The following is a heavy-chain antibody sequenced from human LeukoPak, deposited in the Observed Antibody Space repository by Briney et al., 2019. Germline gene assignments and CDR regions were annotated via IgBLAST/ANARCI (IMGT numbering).Heavy chain of an antibody. Sequence: GGSLRLSCAASGFTFSSYEMNWVRQAPRKGLEWVSYISGSGSTIYYADSVKGRFTISRDNAKNSLYLQMNSLRAEDTAVYYCARDGGKLWLRSFDYWGQGTLVTVSP. CDR2: ISGSGSTI. V-gene: IGHV3-48*03. CDR3: ARDGGKLWLRSFDY. J-gene: IGHJ4*02. D-gene: IGHD5-18*01. CDR1: GFTFSSYE.